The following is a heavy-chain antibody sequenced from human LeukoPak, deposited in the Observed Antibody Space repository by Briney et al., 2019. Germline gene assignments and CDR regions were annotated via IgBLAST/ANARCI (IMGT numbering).Heavy chain of an antibody. V-gene: IGHV3-43*02. D-gene: IGHD5-18*01. Sequence: GGSLRLSCAASGFTFDDYAMHWVRQAPGKGLEWVSLISGDGGTSYYANSVKGRFTISRDNSKNSLYLQMNSLRTEDTALYYCAKDIGGYSYAADNWGQGTLVTVSS. CDR1: GFTFDDYA. CDR2: ISGDGGTS. J-gene: IGHJ4*02. CDR3: AKDIGGYSYAADN.